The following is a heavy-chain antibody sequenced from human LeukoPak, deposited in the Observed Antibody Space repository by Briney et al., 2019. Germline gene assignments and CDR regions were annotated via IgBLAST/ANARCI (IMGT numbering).Heavy chain of an antibody. CDR2: ISYDGSNK. J-gene: IGHJ4*02. CDR1: GFTFSSYA. Sequence: GRSLRLSCAASGFTFSSYAMHWVRQAPGKGLEWVAVISYDGSNKYYADSVKGRFTISRDNSKNTPYLQMNSLRAEDTAVYYCASQHIVVVTAIRDYWGQGTLVTVSS. D-gene: IGHD2-21*02. V-gene: IGHV3-30*04. CDR3: ASQHIVVVTAIRDY.